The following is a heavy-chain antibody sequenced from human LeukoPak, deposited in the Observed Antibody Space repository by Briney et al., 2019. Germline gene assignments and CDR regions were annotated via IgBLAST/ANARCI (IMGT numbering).Heavy chain of an antibody. D-gene: IGHD2-15*01. CDR3: ASQPQGGWYDY. CDR1: GFTFSSYS. Sequence: PGGSLRLPCAASGFTFSSYSMNWVRQAPGKGLEWVSYISSSSSTIYYADSVKGRFTISRDNAKNSLYLQMNSLRAEDTAVYYCASQPQGGWYDYWGQGTLVTVSS. V-gene: IGHV3-48*01. J-gene: IGHJ4*02. CDR2: ISSSSSTI.